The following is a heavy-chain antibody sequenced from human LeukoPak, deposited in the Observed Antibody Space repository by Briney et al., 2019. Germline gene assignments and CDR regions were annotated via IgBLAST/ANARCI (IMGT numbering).Heavy chain of an antibody. J-gene: IGHJ4*02. V-gene: IGHV3-23*01. CDR3: AKEGNYYGTDY. CDR1: GFSFRDFS. Sequence: GGSLRLSCAASGFSFRDFSMHWVRQAPGKGLEWVSAISGSGTTTYYADSVKGRFTISRDSSKNTLYLQMNSLRAEDTAVYYCAKEGNYYGTDYWGQGTLVTVSS. CDR2: ISGSGTTT. D-gene: IGHD1-26*01.